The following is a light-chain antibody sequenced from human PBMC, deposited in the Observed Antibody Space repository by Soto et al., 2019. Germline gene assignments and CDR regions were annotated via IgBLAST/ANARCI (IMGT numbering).Light chain of an antibody. CDR2: LNSDGSH. CDR3: QTWGTGIRV. J-gene: IGLJ2*01. Sequence: QLVLTQSPSASASLGASVKLTCTLSSGHSSYAIAWHPQQPEKGPRYLMKLNSDGSHSKGDGIPDRFSGSSSGAERYLPISSLQSEDEADYYCQTWGTGIRVFGGGTKLTVL. V-gene: IGLV4-69*01. CDR1: SGHSSYA.